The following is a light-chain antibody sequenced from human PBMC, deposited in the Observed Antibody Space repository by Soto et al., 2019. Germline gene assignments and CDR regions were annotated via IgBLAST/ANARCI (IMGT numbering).Light chain of an antibody. CDR1: QSISSW. CDR2: DAS. Sequence: DLQMTQSPSTLSASVGDSVTITCRASQSISSWLAWYQQKPGKAPKLLIYDASSLESGVPSRFSGSGSGTEFTLTISSLQPDDFATYYCQQYNSYSVTFGQGTKLEIK. V-gene: IGKV1-5*01. J-gene: IGKJ2*01. CDR3: QQYNSYSVT.